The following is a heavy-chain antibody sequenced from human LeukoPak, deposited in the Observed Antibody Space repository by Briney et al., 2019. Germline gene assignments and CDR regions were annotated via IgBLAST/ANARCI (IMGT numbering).Heavy chain of an antibody. CDR2: MNPNSGNT. CDR1: GYTFTSYD. J-gene: IGHJ5*02. Sequence: ASVKVSCKASGYTFTSYDINWVRQATGQGLEWMGWMNPNSGNTGYAQKFQGRVTMTRNTSISTACMELSSLRSEDTAVYYCARALQRITIFGVVDKKNWFDPWGQGTLVTVSS. D-gene: IGHD3-3*01. CDR3: ARALQRITIFGVVDKKNWFDP. V-gene: IGHV1-8*01.